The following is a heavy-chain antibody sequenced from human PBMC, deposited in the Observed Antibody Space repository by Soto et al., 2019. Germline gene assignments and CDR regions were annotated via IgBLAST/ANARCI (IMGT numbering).Heavy chain of an antibody. CDR3: ARDASGPLDY. Sequence: SLRLSCAASGFTFSNYAMHWVRQAPGKGLEWVAAFSYTGSVTYYADSVRGRFTISRDNSKNSLYLQMSSLRPEDTAVYYCARDASGPLDYWGQGSLVTVSS. V-gene: IGHV3-30-3*01. D-gene: IGHD2-8*02. CDR1: GFTFSNYA. CDR2: FSYTGSVT. J-gene: IGHJ4*02.